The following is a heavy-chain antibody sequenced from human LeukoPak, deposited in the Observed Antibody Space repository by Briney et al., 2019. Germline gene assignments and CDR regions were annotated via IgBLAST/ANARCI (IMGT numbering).Heavy chain of an antibody. V-gene: IGHV6-1*01. CDR2: TYYRSQQWHS. CDR1: GNSVSSNGAS. CDR3: GRETDFGVVTN. D-gene: IGHD3-3*01. Sequence: SQTLSLTCAISGNSVSSNGASWNWIRQSPSRGLEWLGRTYYRSQQWHSDYAPSVKGRITLNPDTSKNQFSLQLNSMTPEDTAVYYCGRETDFGVVTNWGQGTLVTVSS. J-gene: IGHJ4*02.